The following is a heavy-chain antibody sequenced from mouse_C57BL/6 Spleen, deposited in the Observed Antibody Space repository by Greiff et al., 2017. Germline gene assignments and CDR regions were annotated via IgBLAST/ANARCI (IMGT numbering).Heavy chain of an antibody. D-gene: IGHD2-4*01. CDR2: INPNNGGT. CDR3: ARNECGLRRDYAMDY. V-gene: IGHV1-22*01. Sequence: VQLKESGPELVKPGASVKMSCKASGYTFTDYNMHWVKQSHGKSLEWIGYINPNNGGTSYNQKFKGKATLTVHKSSSTAYMELRSLTSEDTAFYYCARNECGLRRDYAMDYWGQGTSVTVSS. J-gene: IGHJ4*01. CDR1: GYTFTDYN.